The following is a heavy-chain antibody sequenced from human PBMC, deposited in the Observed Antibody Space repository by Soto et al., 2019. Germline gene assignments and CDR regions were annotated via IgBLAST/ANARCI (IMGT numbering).Heavy chain of an antibody. CDR1: GGSISTSNW. CDR3: ARHFSSGWVYHYGLDV. Sequence: SETLSLTCAVSGGSISTSNWWSWVRQPPGKGLEWIGEVYHSGSTNYNPSFKSRVAMSVDKSKNQFSLKLSSATAADTAVYYCARHFSSGWVYHYGLDVWGQGTTVTVSS. D-gene: IGHD6-19*01. J-gene: IGHJ6*02. CDR2: VYHSGST. V-gene: IGHV4-4*02.